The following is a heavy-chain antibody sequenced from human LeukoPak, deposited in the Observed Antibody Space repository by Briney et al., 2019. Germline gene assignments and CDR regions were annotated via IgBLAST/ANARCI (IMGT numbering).Heavy chain of an antibody. CDR3: VRDNCTGTSCHHFDY. J-gene: IGHJ4*02. V-gene: IGHV3-7*01. D-gene: IGHD2-2*01. CDR1: AFTFTNYW. CDR2: IKEDGSKK. Sequence: GSLRLSCAASAFTFTNYWMSWVRQAPGKGLEWVATIKEDGSKKYYLDSVKGRFTISRDNAKNSLYLQMNSLRAEDTAVYYCVRDNCTGTSCHHFDYWGQGTLVTVSS.